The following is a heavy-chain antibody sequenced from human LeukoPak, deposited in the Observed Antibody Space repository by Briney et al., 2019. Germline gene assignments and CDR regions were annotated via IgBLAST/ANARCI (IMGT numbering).Heavy chain of an antibody. Sequence: TSVKVSCKASGYTFTGYYIHWMRQAPGQGLEWMGWINPNSGGTNDAQKFQGRVTMTMDTSISTAYMELSRLRSDDTALYYCARGGWSGYSYGSEPEKYFDYWGQGTLVTVSS. CDR2: INPNSGGT. V-gene: IGHV1-2*02. CDR3: ARGGWSGYSYGSEPEKYFDY. D-gene: IGHD5-18*01. CDR1: GYTFTGYY. J-gene: IGHJ4*02.